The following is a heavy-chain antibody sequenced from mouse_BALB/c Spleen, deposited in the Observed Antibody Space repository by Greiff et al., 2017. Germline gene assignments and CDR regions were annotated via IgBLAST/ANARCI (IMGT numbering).Heavy chain of an antibody. V-gene: IGHV14-3*02. J-gene: IGHJ3*01. CDR1: GFNIKDTY. CDR3: ACGTWFAY. Sequence: VQLQQSGAELVKPGASVKLSCTASGFNIKDTYMHWVKQRPEQGLEWIGRIDPANCNTKYDPKFQGKATITADTSSNTAYLQLSSLTSEDTAVYYCACGTWFAYWGQGTLVTVSA. CDR2: IDPANCNT.